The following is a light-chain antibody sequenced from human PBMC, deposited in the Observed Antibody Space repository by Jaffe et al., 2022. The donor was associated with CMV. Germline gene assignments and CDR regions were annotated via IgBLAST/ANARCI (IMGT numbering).Light chain of an antibody. CDR2: DVS. J-gene: IGLJ3*02. V-gene: IGLV2-11*01. CDR1: DSDVGSSKY. Sequence: QSALTQPRSVSGSPGQSVTISCTGSDSDVGSSKYVSWYQQHPNKAPKLVIYDVSKRPSGVPNRFSGSKSGNTASLTISGLQGEDEADYYCCSYADTQSRMFGAGTRLTVL. CDR3: CSYADTQSRM.